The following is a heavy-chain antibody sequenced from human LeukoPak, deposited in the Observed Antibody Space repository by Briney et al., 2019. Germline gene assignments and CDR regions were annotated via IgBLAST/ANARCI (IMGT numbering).Heavy chain of an antibody. CDR1: GFTFSGYW. CDR2: INHDGSEN. V-gene: IGHV3-7*01. J-gene: IGHJ4*02. CDR3: ARLFAYDLGGEAFDY. Sequence: PGGSLRLSCAASGFTFSGYWMTWVRQVPGKGLEWVANINHDGSENYYLDSVRGRFTISRDNAKNSLYLQMNSLRAEDTSVYYCARLFAYDLGGEAFDYWGQGTLVTVSS. D-gene: IGHD3-16*01.